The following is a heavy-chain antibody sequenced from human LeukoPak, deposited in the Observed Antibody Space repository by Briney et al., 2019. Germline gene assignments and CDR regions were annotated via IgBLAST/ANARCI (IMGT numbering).Heavy chain of an antibody. CDR2: IYYSGST. Sequence: PSETLSLTCTVSGGSISSSYSYWGWIRQPPGKGLEWIGNIYYSGSTYYNPSLKSRVTISVDTSKNHFSLKLNSVTAADTAVYYCARDTGSGSYYRAFDYWGQGTLVTVSS. D-gene: IGHD3-10*01. V-gene: IGHV4-39*07. J-gene: IGHJ4*02. CDR1: GGSISSSYSY. CDR3: ARDTGSGSYYRAFDY.